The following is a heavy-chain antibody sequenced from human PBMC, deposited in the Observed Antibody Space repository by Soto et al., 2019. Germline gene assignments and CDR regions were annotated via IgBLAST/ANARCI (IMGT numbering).Heavy chain of an antibody. CDR3: VSNPDDSSGYLAY. CDR1: GGSISSGGYY. D-gene: IGHD3-22*01. J-gene: IGHJ4*02. V-gene: IGHV4-31*03. Sequence: SETLSLTCTVSGGSISSGGYYWSWIRQHPGKGLEWIGYIYYSGSTYYNPSLKSRVTISVDTSKNQFSLKLSSVTAADTAVYYCVSNPDDSSGYLAYWGQGTLVTVSS. CDR2: IYYSGST.